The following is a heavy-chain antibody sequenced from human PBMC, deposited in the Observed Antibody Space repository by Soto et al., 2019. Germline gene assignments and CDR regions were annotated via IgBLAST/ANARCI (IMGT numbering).Heavy chain of an antibody. J-gene: IGHJ3*02. CDR3: ARNDYGDYDDALDI. CDR2: ISAYNGNT. Sequence: ASVKVSCKASGYTFTSYCITWVRQAPGQGLEWMGWISAYNGNTNYAQKLQDRVTMTTDTSTSTAYMELRSLRSDDTAVYYCARNDYGDYDDALDIWGQGTMVTVSS. D-gene: IGHD4-17*01. V-gene: IGHV1-18*01. CDR1: GYTFTSYC.